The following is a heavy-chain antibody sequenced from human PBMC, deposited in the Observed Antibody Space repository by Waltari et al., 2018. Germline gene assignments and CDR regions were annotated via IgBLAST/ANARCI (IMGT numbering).Heavy chain of an antibody. Sequence: QVQLQESGPGLVKPSETLSLTCTVSGGSISSYYWSWIRQPPGKGLEWIGYIYYSGSTNYNPSLKSRVTISVDTSKNQFSLKLSSVTAADTAVYYCARDNPHILTGYYYYYGMDVWGQGTTVTVSS. D-gene: IGHD3-9*01. CDR1: GGSISSYY. V-gene: IGHV4-59*01. CDR2: IYYSGST. CDR3: ARDNPHILTGYYYYYGMDV. J-gene: IGHJ6*02.